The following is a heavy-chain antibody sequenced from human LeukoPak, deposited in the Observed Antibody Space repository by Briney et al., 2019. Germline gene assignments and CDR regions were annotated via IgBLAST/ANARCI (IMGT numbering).Heavy chain of an antibody. CDR3: ARGGYSYGTFDY. CDR2: INHSGST. CDR1: GGSFSGYY. V-gene: IGHV4-34*01. Sequence: KTSETLSLTCAVYGGSFSGYYWSWIRQPPGKGLEWIGEINHSGSTNYNPSLKSRVTISVDTSKNQFSLKLSSVTAADTAVYYCARGGYSYGTFDYWGQGTLVTVSS. J-gene: IGHJ4*02. D-gene: IGHD5-18*01.